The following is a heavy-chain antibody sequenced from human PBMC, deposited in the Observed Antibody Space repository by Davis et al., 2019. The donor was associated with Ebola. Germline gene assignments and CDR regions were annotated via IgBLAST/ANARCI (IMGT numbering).Heavy chain of an antibody. CDR3: ASPHQIRDKNYFDL. CDR2: IYTSGST. V-gene: IGHV4-4*07. D-gene: IGHD2-2*01. CDR1: GDSINNYY. J-gene: IGHJ4*02. Sequence: PSETLSLTCTVSGDSINNYYWSWIRLPAGKGLEWIGRIYTSGSTNYHPSLKSRVTMSLDTSKNQFSLKLSSVTAADTAVYYCASPHQIRDKNYFDLWGQGTLVTVSS.